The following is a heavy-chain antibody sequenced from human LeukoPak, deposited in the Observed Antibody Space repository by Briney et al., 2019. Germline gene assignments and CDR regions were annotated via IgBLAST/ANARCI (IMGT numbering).Heavy chain of an antibody. J-gene: IGHJ5*02. V-gene: IGHV1-2*02. Sequence: ASVKVSCKASGYTFTGYYMHWVRQAPGQGLEWMGWINPNSGGTNYAQKFQGRVTMTRDTSISTAYMELRSLRSDDTAVYYCARVHDYKWFDPWGQGTLVTVSS. D-gene: IGHD2-21*02. CDR3: ARVHDYKWFDP. CDR2: INPNSGGT. CDR1: GYTFTGYY.